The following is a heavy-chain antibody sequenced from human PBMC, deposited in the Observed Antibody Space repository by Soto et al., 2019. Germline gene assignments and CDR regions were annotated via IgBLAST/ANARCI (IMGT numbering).Heavy chain of an antibody. V-gene: IGHV3-9*01. J-gene: IGHJ3*02. CDR1: GFTFDDYA. D-gene: IGHD4-17*01. Sequence: EVQLVESGGGLVQPGRSLRLSCAASGFTFDDYAMHWVRQAPGKGLEWVSGISWNSGSIGYADSVKGRFTISRDNAKNSLYLQMNSLRAEDTALYYCAKDKDDYGDYEAAFDIWGQGTMVTVSS. CDR2: ISWNSGSI. CDR3: AKDKDDYGDYEAAFDI.